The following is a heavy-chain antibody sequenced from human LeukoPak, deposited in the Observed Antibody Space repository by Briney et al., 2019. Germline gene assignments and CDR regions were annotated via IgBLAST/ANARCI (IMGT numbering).Heavy chain of an antibody. J-gene: IGHJ4*02. V-gene: IGHV3-15*01. CDR3: TTARVGY. CDR1: GFTFTDAW. CDR2: IKTKTDGETT. Sequence: NPWGSLTLSCEASGFTFTDAWMSWVRQAPGKGLEWVGRIKTKTDGETTDYAAAVTGRFTISRDDSKNTVYLQMNSLTSDDTGVYYCTTARVGYWGQATVVTVS.